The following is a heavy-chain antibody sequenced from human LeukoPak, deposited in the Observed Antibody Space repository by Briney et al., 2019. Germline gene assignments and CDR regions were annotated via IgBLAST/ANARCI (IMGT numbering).Heavy chain of an antibody. D-gene: IGHD1-1*01. V-gene: IGHV3-48*01. CDR2: ISDSSSAI. CDR3: ASSNWNYVGHLVY. J-gene: IGHJ4*02. Sequence: GGSLRLSCTASGFTFSTHSMNWVRQAPGKGLEWVSYISDSSSAINYADSVKGRFTISRDSAKNSLYLQMNSLRAEDTAVYHCASSNWNYVGHLVYWGQGTLVTVSS. CDR1: GFTFSTHS.